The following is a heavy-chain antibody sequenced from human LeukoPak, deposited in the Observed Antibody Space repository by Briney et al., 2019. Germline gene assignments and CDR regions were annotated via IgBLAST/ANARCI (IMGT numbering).Heavy chain of an antibody. D-gene: IGHD6-19*01. V-gene: IGHV4-38-2*02. CDR1: GYSISSGYY. CDR2: IYHSGST. J-gene: IGHJ4*02. Sequence: TPSETLSLTCTVSGYSISSGYYWGWIRQPPGKGLEWIGSIYHSGSTYYNPSLKSRVTISVDTSKNQFSLKLSSVTAADTAVYYCAREGVGSGWYSVCYFDYWGQGTLVTVSS. CDR3: AREGVGSGWYSVCYFDY.